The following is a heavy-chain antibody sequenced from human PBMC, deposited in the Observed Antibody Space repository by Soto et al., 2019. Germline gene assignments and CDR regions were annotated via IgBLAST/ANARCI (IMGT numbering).Heavy chain of an antibody. V-gene: IGHV3-64D*06. J-gene: IGHJ4*02. D-gene: IGHD3-3*01. CDR3: VKGSVLALNPFFDY. Sequence: LRLSCSASGFTFSSYAMHWVRQAPGKGLEYVSAISSNGGSTYYADSVKGRFTISRDNSKNTLYLQMSSLRAEDTAVYYCVKGSVLALNPFFDYWGQGTLVTVSS. CDR1: GFTFSSYA. CDR2: ISSNGGST.